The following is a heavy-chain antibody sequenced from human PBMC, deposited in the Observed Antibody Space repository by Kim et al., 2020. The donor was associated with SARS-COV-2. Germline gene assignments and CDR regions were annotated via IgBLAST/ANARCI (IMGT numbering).Heavy chain of an antibody. CDR1: GFSFTNAW. CDR3: TTAMDV. J-gene: IGHJ6*03. Sequence: GGSLRLSCTASGFSFTNAWMYWVRQTPGKRLEWVGRIKGNRDGGTTDYAAPVKGRFSISRDDSEITLYLQMNSLKAEDTAVYYCTTAMDVWGKGITVTVAS. CDR2: IKGNRDGGTT. V-gene: IGHV3-15*01.